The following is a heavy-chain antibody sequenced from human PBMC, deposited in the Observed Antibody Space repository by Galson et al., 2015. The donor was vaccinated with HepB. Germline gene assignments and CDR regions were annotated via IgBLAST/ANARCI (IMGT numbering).Heavy chain of an antibody. J-gene: IGHJ4*02. CDR1: GYSISSGYY. CDR2: IYHSGST. D-gene: IGHD3-22*01. V-gene: IGHV4-38-2*02. Sequence: LSLTCTVSGYSISSGYYWGWIRQPPGKGLEWIGSIYHSGSTYYNPSLKSRVTISVDTSKNQFSLKLSSVTAADTAVYYCARDSSGYYYAGGRFDYWGQGTLVTVSS. CDR3: ARDSSGYYYAGGRFDY.